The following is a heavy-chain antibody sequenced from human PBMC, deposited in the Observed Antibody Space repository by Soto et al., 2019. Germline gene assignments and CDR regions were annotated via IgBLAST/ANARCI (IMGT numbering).Heavy chain of an antibody. Sequence: SVKVSCKASGGTFSSYTISWVRQAPGQGLEWMGRIIPILGIANYAQKFQGRVTITADKSTSTAYMELSSLRSEDTAVYYCAREGGDIVVVPAVENWFDPWGQGTLVTVSS. CDR1: GGTFSSYT. J-gene: IGHJ5*02. CDR2: IIPILGIA. D-gene: IGHD2-2*01. CDR3: AREGGDIVVVPAVENWFDP. V-gene: IGHV1-69*04.